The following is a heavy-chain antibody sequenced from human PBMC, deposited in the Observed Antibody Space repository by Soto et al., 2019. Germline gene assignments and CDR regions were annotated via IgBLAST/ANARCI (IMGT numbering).Heavy chain of an antibody. Sequence: QLQLQESGPGLVKPSETLSLTCTVSGGSISSSSYYWGWIRQPPGKGLEWIGSIYYSGSTNYNPSLKRRVTISVDTYKNQFSLKLSSVTAADTAVYYCARSGIAAAGTIDYWGQGTLVTVSS. V-gene: IGHV4-39*01. CDR1: GGSISSSSYY. CDR2: IYYSGST. CDR3: ARSGIAAAGTIDY. D-gene: IGHD6-13*01. J-gene: IGHJ4*02.